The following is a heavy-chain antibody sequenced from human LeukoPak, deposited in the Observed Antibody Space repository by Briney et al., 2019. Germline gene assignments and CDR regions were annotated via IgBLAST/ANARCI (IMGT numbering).Heavy chain of an antibody. CDR2: IYTSGST. CDR3: ARDHVLRYFDWLEAFDT. D-gene: IGHD3-9*01. Sequence: PSETLSLTCTVSGGSISSYYWSWIRQPAGKGLEWIGRIYTSGSTNYNPSLKSRVTMSVDTSKNQFSLKLSSVTAADTAVYYCARDHVLRYFDWLEAFDTWGQGTMVTVSS. J-gene: IGHJ3*02. CDR1: GGSISSYY. V-gene: IGHV4-4*07.